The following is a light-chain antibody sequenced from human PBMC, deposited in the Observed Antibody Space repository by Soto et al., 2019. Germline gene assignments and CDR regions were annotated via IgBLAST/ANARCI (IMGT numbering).Light chain of an antibody. CDR3: ATWDDSLNDVL. J-gene: IGLJ2*01. CDR2: SNN. CDR1: SSNIGSTT. V-gene: IGLV1-44*01. Sequence: QSVLTQPPSASGTPGRRVTISCSGSSSNIGSTTVNWYQQLPGTAPKLLIYSNNQRPSGVPDRFSGSKSGTSASLAISGLQSEDEAHYYCATWDDSLNDVLFGGGTQLTVL.